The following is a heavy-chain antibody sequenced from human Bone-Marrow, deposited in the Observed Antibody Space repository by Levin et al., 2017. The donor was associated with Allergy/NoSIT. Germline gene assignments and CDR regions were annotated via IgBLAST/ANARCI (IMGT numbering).Heavy chain of an antibody. CDR2: ISSSSSYI. D-gene: IGHD3-3*02. CDR1: GFTFSSYS. V-gene: IGHV3-21*01. J-gene: IGHJ4*02. CDR3: ARFSTAFDY. Sequence: GESLKISCAASGFTFSSYSMNWVRQAPGKGLEWVSSISSSSSYIYYADSVKGRFTISRDNAKNSLYLQMNSLRAEDTAVYYCARFSTAFDYWGQGTLVTVSS.